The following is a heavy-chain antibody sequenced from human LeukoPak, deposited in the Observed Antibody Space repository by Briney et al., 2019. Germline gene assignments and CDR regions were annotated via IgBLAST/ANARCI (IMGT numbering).Heavy chain of an antibody. D-gene: IGHD3-10*01. V-gene: IGHV4-34*01. J-gene: IGHJ6*03. CDR3: ARGHFAEMVRGVISRSYYMDV. Sequence: SETLSLTCAVYGGSFSGYYWSWIRQPPGKGLEWIGEINHSVSTNYNPSLKSRVTISLDTSKNQFSVKLSSVTAADTAVYYCARGHFAEMVRGVISRSYYMDVWGKGTTVTVSS. CDR2: INHSVST. CDR1: GGSFSGYY.